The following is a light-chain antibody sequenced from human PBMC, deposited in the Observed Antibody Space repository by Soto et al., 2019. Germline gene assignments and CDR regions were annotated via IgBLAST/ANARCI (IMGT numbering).Light chain of an antibody. CDR3: QQRHSYPIT. V-gene: IGKV1-5*01. J-gene: IGKJ5*01. Sequence: DIHLTQSPSTLSASVGDRVTITCRASQSVSIWLAWYRQKPGKAPEVLVWDASSLQRGVPSRFSGSGSGTEFTLTISSLQPEDFATYYCQQRHSYPITFGQGTRLEIK. CDR2: DAS. CDR1: QSVSIW.